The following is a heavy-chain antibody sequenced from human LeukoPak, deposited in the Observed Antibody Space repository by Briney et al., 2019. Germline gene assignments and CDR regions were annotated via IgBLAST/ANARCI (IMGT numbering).Heavy chain of an antibody. CDR1: GFTFSSYE. CDR2: IRGRGTLI. V-gene: IGHV3-48*03. Sequence: GGSLRLSCAASGFTFSSYEMNWVRQAPGKGLEWVAYIRGRGTLIYYADSVKGRFTISRDNAQNSLYLQMNSLRAEDTALYYCARKSESGWYAGWFDPWGQGTLVAVSS. CDR3: ARKSESGWYAGWFDP. D-gene: IGHD6-19*01. J-gene: IGHJ5*02.